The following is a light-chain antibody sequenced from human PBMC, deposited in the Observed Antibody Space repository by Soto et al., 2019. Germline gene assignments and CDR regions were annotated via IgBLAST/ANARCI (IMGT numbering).Light chain of an antibody. CDR3: KQYSSFSRT. V-gene: IGKV1-5*03. CDR2: EVY. Sequence: DILLTQSPSTLSASVGDRVTISCRASQSINKWLAWYQHKPGKAPNLLIYEVYTLHSGVQSRFSGSGSGTEFSLTIRSLQPDDFATFYCKQYSSFSRTFGQGTKVDIK. J-gene: IGKJ1*01. CDR1: QSINKW.